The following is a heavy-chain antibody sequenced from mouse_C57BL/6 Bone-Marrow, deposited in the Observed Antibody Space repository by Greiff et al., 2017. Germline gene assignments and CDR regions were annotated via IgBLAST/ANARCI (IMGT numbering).Heavy chain of an antibody. V-gene: IGHV1-85*01. CDR1: GYTFTSYD. CDR3: ARLEFDGSSGDWYFDV. J-gene: IGHJ1*03. Sequence: VKLMESGPELVKPGASVKLSCKASGYTFTSYDINWVKQRPGQGLEWIGWIYPRDGSTKYNEKFKGKATLTVDTSSSRAYLALHSLTSEDSAVYFCARLEFDGSSGDWYFDVWGTGTTVTVSS. CDR2: IYPRDGST. D-gene: IGHD1-1*01.